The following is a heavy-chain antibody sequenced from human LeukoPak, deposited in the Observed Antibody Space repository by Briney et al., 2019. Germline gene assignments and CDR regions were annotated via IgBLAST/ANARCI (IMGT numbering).Heavy chain of an antibody. CDR1: GGSISSYY. V-gene: IGHV4-59*08. D-gene: IGHD6-19*01. CDR3: ASLHSSGRIY. J-gene: IGHJ4*02. CDR2: IYYSGST. Sequence: PSETLSLTCTVSGGSISSYYWSWIRQPPGKGLEWIGYIYYSGSTNYNPSLKSRVTISVDTSKNQFSLKLSSVTAADTAVYYCASLHSSGRIYWGQGTLVTVSS.